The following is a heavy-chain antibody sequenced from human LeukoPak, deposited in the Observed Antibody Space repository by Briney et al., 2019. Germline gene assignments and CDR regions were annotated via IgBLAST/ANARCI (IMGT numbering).Heavy chain of an antibody. CDR3: ARTGGSFYFYYYMDV. Sequence: SETLSLTCTVSGGSISSSSYNWGWIRQPPGKGLEWIGSIHCTGTTFYNPSLKSRVTISVDTSKNQFSLKLRSVTAADTAVYYCARTGGSFYFYYYMDVWGKGTTVTVSS. D-gene: IGHD1-26*01. CDR1: GGSISSSSYN. CDR2: IHCTGTT. J-gene: IGHJ6*03. V-gene: IGHV4-39*07.